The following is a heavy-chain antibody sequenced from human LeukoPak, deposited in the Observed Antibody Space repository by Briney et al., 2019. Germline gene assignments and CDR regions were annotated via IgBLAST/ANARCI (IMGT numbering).Heavy chain of an antibody. Sequence: SVKVSCKASGGTFSSYAISWVRQAPGQGLEWMGRIIPILGIANYAQKFQGRVTITADKSTSTAYMELSSLRSEDTAVYYCARVDVLAAAGKGYYYYGMDVWGQGTTVTVSS. CDR2: IIPILGIA. CDR3: ARVDVLAAAGKGYYYYGMDV. J-gene: IGHJ6*02. V-gene: IGHV1-69*04. D-gene: IGHD6-13*01. CDR1: GGTFSSYA.